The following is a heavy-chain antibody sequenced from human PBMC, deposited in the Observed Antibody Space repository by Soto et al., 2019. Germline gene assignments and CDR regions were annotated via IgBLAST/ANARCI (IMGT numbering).Heavy chain of an antibody. V-gene: IGHV1-8*01. Sequence: ASVKVSCKASGNTFTSYDINWVRQATGHGLEWMGWINPNSGNIGYAQKFQGRVTMTRDTAIRTAYMEVSRLRSDDTAVYYCARGRASGSYYLLNYWGQGTLVTVSS. CDR2: INPNSGNI. CDR3: ARGRASGSYYLLNY. CDR1: GNTFTSYD. D-gene: IGHD3-10*01. J-gene: IGHJ4*02.